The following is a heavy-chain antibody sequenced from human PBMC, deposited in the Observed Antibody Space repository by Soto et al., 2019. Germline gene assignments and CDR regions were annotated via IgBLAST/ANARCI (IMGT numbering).Heavy chain of an antibody. CDR2: IYYSGST. CDR3: SPENKHYDFWSSQFPDAFNI. V-gene: IGHV4-31*03. D-gene: IGHD3-3*01. J-gene: IGHJ3*02. Sequence: TLSSTRTVSGGSISSCGYYWSWIRQHPGKVLEWIGYIYYSGSTYYDPSLKSRVTISVDTSRHQFSLKLSSVTAADTAVYYCSPENKHYDFWSSQFPDAFNIWGQVTMVNVSS. CDR1: GGSISSCGYY.